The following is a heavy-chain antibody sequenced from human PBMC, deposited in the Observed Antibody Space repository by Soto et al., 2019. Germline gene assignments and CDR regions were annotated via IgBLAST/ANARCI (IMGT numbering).Heavy chain of an antibody. CDR3: ARDLVAAARPGYLDP. D-gene: IGHD6-25*01. CDR1: GCSISSGGYY. Sequence: QVQLQESGPGLVKPSQTLSLTCTVSGCSISSGGYYWNWIRHHPGKGLEWIGYIYYTGSTFYNPSLKSRVTMSVDTSKTQFSLKRSSVTAADTAVYSFARDLVAAARPGYLDPWGQGILVTVSS. CDR2: IYYTGST. V-gene: IGHV4-31*03. J-gene: IGHJ5*02.